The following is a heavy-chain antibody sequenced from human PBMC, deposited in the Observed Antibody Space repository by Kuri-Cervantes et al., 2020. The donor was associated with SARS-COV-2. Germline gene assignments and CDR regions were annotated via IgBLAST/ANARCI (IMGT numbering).Heavy chain of an antibody. CDR3: ARDPREYYYDSSGTIRTEESYFDY. Sequence: ASVKVSCKASGYTFTGYYMHWVRQAPGQGLEWMGWINPNSGGTNYAQKFQGRVTMTRDTSISTAYMELSRLRSDDTAVYHCARDPREYYYDSSGTIRTEESYFDYWGQGTLVTVSS. D-gene: IGHD3-22*01. CDR2: INPNSGGT. CDR1: GYTFTGYY. V-gene: IGHV1-2*02. J-gene: IGHJ4*02.